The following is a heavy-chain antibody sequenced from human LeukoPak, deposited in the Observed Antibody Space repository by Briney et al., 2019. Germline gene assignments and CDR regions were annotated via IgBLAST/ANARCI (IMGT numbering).Heavy chain of an antibody. D-gene: IGHD2-21*02. CDR1: GYTFTGYY. CDR3: ATRLVNCDGGDCYRDFDY. J-gene: IGHJ4*02. CDR2: IDPNSGGT. V-gene: IGHV1-2*02. Sequence: VASVKVSCKASGYTFTGYYMHWVRQAPGQGLEWMGWIDPNSGGTNYAQRFQGRVTMTRDTSISTAYMDLSTLRSDDTAVYYCATRLVNCDGGDCYRDFDYWGQGTLVTVSS.